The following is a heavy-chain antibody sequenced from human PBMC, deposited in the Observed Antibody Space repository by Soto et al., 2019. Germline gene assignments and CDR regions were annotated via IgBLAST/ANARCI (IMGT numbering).Heavy chain of an antibody. CDR1: GDSVSSGSYY. CDR2: IYYSGST. D-gene: IGHD3-22*01. CDR3: ALFGAYYYDSSGYFPQGY. J-gene: IGHJ4*02. V-gene: IGHV4-61*01. Sequence: QVQLQESGPGLVKPSETLSLTCTVSGDSVSSGSYYWSWIRQPPGKGLEWIGYIYYSGSTNYNPSITSRFTISVDTSKNQFSLKLSSVTAADTAVYYCALFGAYYYDSSGYFPQGYWGQGTLVTVSS.